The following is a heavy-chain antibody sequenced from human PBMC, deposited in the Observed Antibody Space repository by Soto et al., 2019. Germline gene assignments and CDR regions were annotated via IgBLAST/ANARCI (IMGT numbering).Heavy chain of an antibody. D-gene: IGHD2-21*01. V-gene: IGHV4-34*01. CDR3: ARDKIPALFDY. J-gene: IGHJ4*02. Sequence: QVQLQQWGAGLLKPSETLSLTCAVYGGSFSGYYWTWIRQPPGTGLEWIGEINHSGSTNYNPSLTSRVTISVDTSKHQFSLKLTSVTAAHTAVYYCARDKIPALFDYWGQGTLVTVSS. CDR2: INHSGST. CDR1: GGSFSGYY.